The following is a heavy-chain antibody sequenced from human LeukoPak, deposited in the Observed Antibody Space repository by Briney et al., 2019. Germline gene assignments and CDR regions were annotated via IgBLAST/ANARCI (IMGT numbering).Heavy chain of an antibody. V-gene: IGHV1-69*05. D-gene: IGHD6-13*01. Sequence: SVKVSCKASGGTFSSYVISWVRQAPGQGLEWMGGIIPIFSTANYAQKFQGRVTITRDTSASTAYMELSSLRSEDTAVYYCAREAWGSSCSDYWGQGTLVTVSP. J-gene: IGHJ4*02. CDR1: GGTFSSYV. CDR3: AREAWGSSCSDY. CDR2: IIPIFSTA.